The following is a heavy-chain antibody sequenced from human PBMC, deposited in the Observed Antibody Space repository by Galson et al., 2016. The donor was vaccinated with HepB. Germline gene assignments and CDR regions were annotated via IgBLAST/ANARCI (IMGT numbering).Heavy chain of an antibody. D-gene: IGHD5-18*01. CDR3: GRAYSHGPEYFHH. V-gene: IGHV1-3*01. Sequence: SVKVSCKASGYTFSSSAMHWVRQAPGQRLEWMGWINAGNGHTKYSQKFQGRVTITRDTSANTAYIELSSLRSEDTAVYYCGRAYSHGPEYFHHWGQGTLVTVSS. CDR1: GYTFSSSA. CDR2: INAGNGHT. J-gene: IGHJ1*01.